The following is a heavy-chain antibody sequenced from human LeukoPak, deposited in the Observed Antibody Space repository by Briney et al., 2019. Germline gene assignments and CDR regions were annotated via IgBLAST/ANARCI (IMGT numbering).Heavy chain of an antibody. V-gene: IGHV4-39*07. Sequence: SETLSLTCTVSGGSISSSSYYWGWIRQPPGKGLEWIGSIYYSGSTYYNPSLKSRVTISVDTSKNQFSLKLSSVTAADTAVYYCATSEQGVVGALFHLYYYYMDVWGKGTTVTVSS. CDR3: ATSEQGVVGALFHLYYYYMDV. D-gene: IGHD1-26*01. CDR1: GGSISSSSYY. J-gene: IGHJ6*03. CDR2: IYYSGST.